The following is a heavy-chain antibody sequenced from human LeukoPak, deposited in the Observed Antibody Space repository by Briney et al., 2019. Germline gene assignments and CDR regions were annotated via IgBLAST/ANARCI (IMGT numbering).Heavy chain of an antibody. CDR2: INPNSGDT. CDR3: ARPNSGSAVALTSFDY. D-gene: IGHD5-12*01. J-gene: IGHJ4*02. CDR1: GYTFTAYY. V-gene: IGHV1-2*02. Sequence: GGSLRLSCAASGYTFTAYYIHWVRQAPGQGLEWMGWINPNSGDTNYAQKFQGRVTMTRDTSISTAYTELRRLRSDDTAVYYCARPNSGSAVALTSFDYWGQGTLVTVSS.